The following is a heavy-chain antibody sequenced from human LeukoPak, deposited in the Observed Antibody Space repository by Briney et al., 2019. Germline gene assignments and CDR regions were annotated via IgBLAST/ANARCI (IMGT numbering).Heavy chain of an antibody. J-gene: IGHJ5*02. D-gene: IGHD2-2*01. CDR2: IRPDGDRT. Sequence: GGSLRLSCAASGFTFSTYAITWVRQGPGKGLEWVSAIRPDGDRTYYANSVRGRFTISRDNAENSLYLQMNSLRAEDTAVYYCAKADCSSSTCYLRRSWFDPWGQGTLVTVSS. CDR3: AKADCSSSTCYLRRSWFDP. V-gene: IGHV3-23*01. CDR1: GFTFSTYA.